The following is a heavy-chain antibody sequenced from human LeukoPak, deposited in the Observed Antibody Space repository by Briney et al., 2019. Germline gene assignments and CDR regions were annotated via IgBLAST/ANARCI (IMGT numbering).Heavy chain of an antibody. CDR3: AKDIEVLRYFDWYNEGVYFDY. V-gene: IGHV3-30*18. J-gene: IGHJ4*02. CDR1: GFTFSNYG. D-gene: IGHD3-9*01. CDR2: ISYDGSNK. Sequence: GRSLRLSRAASGFTFSNYGMHWVRQAPGKGLEWVAVISYDGSNKYYADSVKGRFTISRDNSKNTLYLQMNSLRAEDTAVYYCAKDIEVLRYFDWYNEGVYFDYWGQGTLVTVSS.